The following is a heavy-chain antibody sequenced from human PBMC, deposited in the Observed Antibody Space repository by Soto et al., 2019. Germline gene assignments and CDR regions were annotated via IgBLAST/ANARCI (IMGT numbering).Heavy chain of an antibody. V-gene: IGHV1-18*01. CDR3: ARETYYDFWSGYSGWFDP. J-gene: IGHJ5*02. D-gene: IGHD3-3*01. CDR1: GYTFTSYG. Sequence: ASVKVSCKASGYTFTSYGISWVRQAPGQGLEWMGWISAYNGNTNYAQKLQGRVTMTTDTSTSTAYMELRSLRSDDTAVYYCARETYYDFWSGYSGWFDPWGQGTMVTVSS. CDR2: ISAYNGNT.